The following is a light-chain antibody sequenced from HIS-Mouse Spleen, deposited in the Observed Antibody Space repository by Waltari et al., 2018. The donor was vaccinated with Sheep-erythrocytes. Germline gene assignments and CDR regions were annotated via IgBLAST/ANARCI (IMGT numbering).Light chain of an antibody. Sequence: QSALTQPASVSGSPGQSITISCTGTSSAVGSYNLVSWYQQHPGKAPKLMIYEGSKRPSGVSNRFSGSQSGNTASLTISGLQAEDEADYYCCSYAGSSTPWVFGGGTKLTVL. CDR3: CSYAGSSTPWV. CDR2: EGS. V-gene: IGLV2-23*01. CDR1: SSAVGSYNL. J-gene: IGLJ3*02.